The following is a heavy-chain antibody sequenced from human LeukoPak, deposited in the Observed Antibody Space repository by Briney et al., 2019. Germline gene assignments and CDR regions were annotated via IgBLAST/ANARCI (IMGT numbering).Heavy chain of an antibody. J-gene: IGHJ3*02. D-gene: IGHD5-18*01. V-gene: IGHV1-2*06. CDR3: ARGGDGAIQLWLPPVVAFDI. CDR2: INPNSGGT. CDR1: GYTFSGHY. Sequence: GASVKVSCKASGYTFSGHYLHWVRQAPGQGLEWMGRINPNSGGTNYAQKSQGRVTMTRDTSISTAYMELSRLRSDDTAVYYCARGGDGAIQLWLPPVVAFDIWGQGTMVTVSS.